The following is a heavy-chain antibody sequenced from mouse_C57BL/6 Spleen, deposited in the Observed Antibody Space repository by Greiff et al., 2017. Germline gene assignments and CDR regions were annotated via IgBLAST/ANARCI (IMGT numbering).Heavy chain of an antibody. CDR2: INPNNGGT. D-gene: IGHD1-1*01. Sequence: EVKLQQSGPELVKPGASVKISCKASGYTFTDYYMNWVKQSHGTSLEWIGDINPNNGGTSYNQKFKGKATLTVDKSSSTTYMALRSLTSEDSAVYYCARGPSIYYYGRGFAYWGQGTLVTVSA. J-gene: IGHJ3*01. V-gene: IGHV1-26*01. CDR3: ARGPSIYYYGRGFAY. CDR1: GYTFTDYY.